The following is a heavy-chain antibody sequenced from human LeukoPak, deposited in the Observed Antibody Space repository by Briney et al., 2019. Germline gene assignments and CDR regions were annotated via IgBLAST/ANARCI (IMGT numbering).Heavy chain of an antibody. D-gene: IGHD6-19*01. V-gene: IGHV1-8*01. CDR2: MNPNSGNT. J-gene: IGHJ5*02. CDR3: ARGPGYSSGWSTGMPKGWFDP. Sequence: ASVKVSCKTSGYTFTSYDINWVRQATGPGLEWMGWMNPNSGNTGYAQKFQGRVTMTRNTSINTAYMELGSLRSEDTAVYYCARGPGYSSGWSTGMPKGWFDPWGQGTLVTVSS. CDR1: GYTFTSYD.